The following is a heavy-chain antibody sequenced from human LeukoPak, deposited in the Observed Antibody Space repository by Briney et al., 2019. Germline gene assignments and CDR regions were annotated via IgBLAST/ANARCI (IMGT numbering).Heavy chain of an antibody. V-gene: IGHV3-30-3*01. CDR3: ARDSSYCSGGSCYSGSAFDI. CDR1: GFTFSSYA. D-gene: IGHD2-15*01. CDR2: ISYDGSNK. Sequence: GGSLRLSCAASGFTFSSYAMHWVRQAPGKGLEWVAVISYDGSNKYYADSVKGRFTISRDNSKNTLCLQMNSLRAEDTAVYYCARDSSYCSGGSCYSGSAFDIWGQGTMVTVSS. J-gene: IGHJ3*02.